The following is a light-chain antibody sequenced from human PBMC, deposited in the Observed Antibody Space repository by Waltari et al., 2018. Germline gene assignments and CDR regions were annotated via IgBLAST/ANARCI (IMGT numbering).Light chain of an antibody. Sequence: DIQMTQSPSTLSASVGDRVTNTCRASQSISTWLAWYQQKPGKAPKLLIYAASHLESGVPSRFSGSGSGTEFTLTISSLQPDDFATYYCQQYNDYLGTFGPGTKVEI. CDR1: QSISTW. J-gene: IGKJ1*01. CDR2: AAS. CDR3: QQYNDYLGT. V-gene: IGKV1-5*03.